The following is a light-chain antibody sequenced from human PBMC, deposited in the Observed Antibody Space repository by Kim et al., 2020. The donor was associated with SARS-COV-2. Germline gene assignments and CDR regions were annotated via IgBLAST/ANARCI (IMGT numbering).Light chain of an antibody. CDR1: SLRRYY. CDR2: GKN. Sequence: SSELTQDPAVSVALGQTVRITCQGDSLRRYYAIWYQQKPGQAPILVIYGKNNRPSGIPDRFSGSSLGNTASLTITGTQAGDEADYYCNSRDSNNNVLFGG. J-gene: IGLJ2*01. CDR3: NSRDSNNNVL. V-gene: IGLV3-19*01.